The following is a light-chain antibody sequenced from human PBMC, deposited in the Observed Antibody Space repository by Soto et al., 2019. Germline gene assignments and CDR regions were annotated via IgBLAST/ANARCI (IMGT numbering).Light chain of an antibody. V-gene: IGKV1-39*01. Sequence: DIQMTQSPSSLSASVGDRVDITCRAGQSISGYLNWYQQKPGNAPKLLIFAASTLQGGVPSRFGASGFGTHFTLTISCLQSEDFATYYCQQYYSFPGTFGQGTKVDIK. J-gene: IGKJ1*01. CDR3: QQYYSFPGT. CDR1: QSISGY. CDR2: AAS.